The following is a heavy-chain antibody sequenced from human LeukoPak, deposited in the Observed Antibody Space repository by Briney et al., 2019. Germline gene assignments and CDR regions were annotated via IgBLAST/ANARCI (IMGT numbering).Heavy chain of an antibody. Sequence: TSETLSLTCAVSGDSITTSNWWNWVRQPPGKGLEWIGKIYHRGSTNYNPSLKSRVTMSVDKSKNQFSLNLTSVTAADTAVYYCATSRDGYNHFDYWGQGILVTVSS. J-gene: IGHJ4*02. V-gene: IGHV4-4*02. D-gene: IGHD5-24*01. CDR3: ATSRDGYNHFDY. CDR1: GDSITTSNW. CDR2: IYHRGST.